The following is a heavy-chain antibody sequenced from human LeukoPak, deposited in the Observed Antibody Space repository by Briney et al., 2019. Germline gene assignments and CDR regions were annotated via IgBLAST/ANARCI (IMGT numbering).Heavy chain of an antibody. J-gene: IGHJ4*02. D-gene: IGHD3-10*01. CDR3: ARGVVVRGVIMPQYYFDY. Sequence: SETLSLTCTVSGGSISSYYWSWIRQPPGKGLEWIGYIYYSGSTNYNPSLKSRVTISVDTSKNQFSLKLSSVTAADTAVYYCARGVVVRGVIMPQYYFDYWGQGTLVTVSS. V-gene: IGHV4-59*12. CDR2: IYYSGST. CDR1: GGSISSYY.